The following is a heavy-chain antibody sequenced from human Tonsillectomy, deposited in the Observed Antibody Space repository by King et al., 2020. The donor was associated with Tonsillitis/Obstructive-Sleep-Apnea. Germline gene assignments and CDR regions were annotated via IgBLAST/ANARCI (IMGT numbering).Heavy chain of an antibody. J-gene: IGHJ4*02. CDR3: TTANSGIYDYVWGSYRYL. V-gene: IGHV3-15*07. CDR2: IKSKTDGGTT. D-gene: IGHD3-16*02. CDR1: GFTFSNAW. Sequence: VQLVESGGGLVKPGGSLRLSCAASGFTFSNAWMNWVRQAPGKGLEWVGRIKSKTDGGTTDYAAPVKGRFTISRDDSKNTLYLQMNSLKTEDTAVYYCTTANSGIYDYVWGSYRYLWGQGTLVTVSS.